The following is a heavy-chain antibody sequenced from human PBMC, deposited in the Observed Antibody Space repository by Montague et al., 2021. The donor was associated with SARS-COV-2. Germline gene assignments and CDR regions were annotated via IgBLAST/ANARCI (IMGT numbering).Heavy chain of an antibody. Sequence: SETLSLTCTVSGGSVNSGGYYWSWIRQPPGKGLEWIGNIYYSGTTNYNPSLKSRVTISVDTSKNQFSLKLSSVTAADTAVYYCARDRTADDCDDYETAGYSCYSGMDVWGQGTTVTVSS. J-gene: IGHJ6*02. CDR2: IYYSGTT. D-gene: IGHD4-17*01. CDR1: GGSVNSGGYY. V-gene: IGHV4-61*08. CDR3: ARDRTADDCDDYETAGYSCYSGMDV.